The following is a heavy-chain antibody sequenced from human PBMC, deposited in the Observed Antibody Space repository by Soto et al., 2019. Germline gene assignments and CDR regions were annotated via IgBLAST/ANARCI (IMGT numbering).Heavy chain of an antibody. V-gene: IGHV1-3*01. J-gene: IGHJ4*02. CDR2: INAGNGNT. D-gene: IGHD3-22*01. CDR1: GCTFTSYA. CDR3: ARMQLWPYYYDSSGYYPKDPFDY. Sequence: ASVKVSCKASGCTFTSYAMHWVRQAPGQRLEWMGWINAGNGNTKYSQKFQGRVTITRDTSASTAYMELSSLRSEDTAVYYCARMQLWPYYYDSSGYYPKDPFDYWGQGTLVTVSS.